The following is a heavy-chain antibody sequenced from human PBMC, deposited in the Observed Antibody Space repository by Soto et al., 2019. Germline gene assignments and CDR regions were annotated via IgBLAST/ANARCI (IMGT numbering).Heavy chain of an antibody. D-gene: IGHD3-22*01. CDR2: INQDGSEK. CDR1: GFTLSDDW. Sequence: GVPLRLSCAASGFTLSDDWMNLVRQAPDKGLEWVANINQDGSEKFYVESVKGRFTISRDNAKKSLYLEMNSLRAEDTAVYYCARNRGDSSGYSRPPFYYSDLDVWGQGTTVTVSS. J-gene: IGHJ6*02. V-gene: IGHV3-7*01. CDR3: ARNRGDSSGYSRPPFYYSDLDV.